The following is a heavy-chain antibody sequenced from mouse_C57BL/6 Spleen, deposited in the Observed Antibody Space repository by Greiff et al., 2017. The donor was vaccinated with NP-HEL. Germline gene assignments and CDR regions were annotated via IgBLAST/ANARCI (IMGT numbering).Heavy chain of an antibody. J-gene: IGHJ3*01. CDR1: GYTFTDYY. V-gene: IGHV1-26*01. D-gene: IGHD2-1*01. CDR3: ARSPYYGNTFAY. CDR2: INPNNGGT. Sequence: VQLQQSGPELVKPGASVKISCKASGYTFTDYYMNWVKQSHGKSLEWIGDINPNNGGTSYNQKFKGKATLTVDKSSSTAYMELRSLTSEDSAVYYCARSPYYGNTFAYWGQGTLVTVSA.